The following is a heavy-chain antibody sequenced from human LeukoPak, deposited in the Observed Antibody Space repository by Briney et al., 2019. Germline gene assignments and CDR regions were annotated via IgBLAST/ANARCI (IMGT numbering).Heavy chain of an antibody. CDR2: NSGSGDST. CDR1: GFTFSSYA. V-gene: IGHV3-23*01. D-gene: IGHD6-19*01. J-gene: IGHJ3*02. Sequence: GGSLRLSCAASGFTFSSYAMSWVRHAPGKGLEWVSANSGSGDSTYYADSVKGRFTISRDNSRNTLYLQMNDLRAEDTAVYYCAKPCRSGLSPFDAFDIWGQGTMVTLSS. CDR3: AKPCRSGLSPFDAFDI.